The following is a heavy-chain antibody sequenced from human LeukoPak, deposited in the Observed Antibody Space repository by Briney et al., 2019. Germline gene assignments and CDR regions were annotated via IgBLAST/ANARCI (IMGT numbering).Heavy chain of an antibody. CDR1: GGSISSSNW. V-gene: IGHV4-4*02. J-gene: IGHJ4*02. Sequence: SEPLSLTCAVSGGSISSSNWWSWVRQPPGKGLEWIGEIYHSGSTNYNPSLKSRVTISVDKSKNQFSLKLSSVTAADTAVYYCARAIAAAGYFDYWGQGTLVTVSS. CDR2: IYHSGST. D-gene: IGHD6-13*01. CDR3: ARAIAAAGYFDY.